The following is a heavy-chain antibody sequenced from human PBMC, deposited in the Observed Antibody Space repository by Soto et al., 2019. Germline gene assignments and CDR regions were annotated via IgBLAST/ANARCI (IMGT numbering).Heavy chain of an antibody. D-gene: IGHD2-21*02. J-gene: IGHJ5*02. CDR3: ARENPHIVVVTAKRGWFDP. CDR2: INPSGGST. CDR1: GYTFTSYY. Sequence: QVQLEQSGAEVKKPGASVKVSCKASGYTFTSYYIHWVRQAPGQGLEWMGIINPSGGSTTYAQNFQGRVTMTRDTSTTTVYMELSSLRSEDTAVYYCARENPHIVVVTAKRGWFDPWGQGTLVTVSS. V-gene: IGHV1-46*01.